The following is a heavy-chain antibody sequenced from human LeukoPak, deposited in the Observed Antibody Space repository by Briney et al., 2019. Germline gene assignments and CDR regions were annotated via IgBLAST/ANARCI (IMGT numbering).Heavy chain of an antibody. V-gene: IGHV3-23*01. CDR1: GFTFSTYT. CDR3: AAGGDYYYHMDV. D-gene: IGHD3-10*01. J-gene: IGHJ6*03. CDR2: INPSGGST. Sequence: GGSLRLSCAASGFTFSTYTMSWVRQAPGKGLEWVSPINPSGGSTYYADSVKGRFSISRDNAKNSVYLQMNSLRAEDTAVYHCAAGGDYYYHMDVWGKGTTVTVSS.